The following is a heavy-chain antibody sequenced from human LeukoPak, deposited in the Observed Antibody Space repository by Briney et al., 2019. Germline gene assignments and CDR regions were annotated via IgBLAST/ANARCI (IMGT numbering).Heavy chain of an antibody. J-gene: IGHJ3*01. CDR3: ARDQRRLAARLAGDAFDL. D-gene: IGHD6-6*01. V-gene: IGHV3-33*01. CDR1: GFTFSIYG. CDR2: IWYDGSNK. Sequence: GGALRLSCAVSGFTFSIYGMHGVRQAPGKGLEWVAVIWYDGSNKYYAEPVKGRFTIPRDNSKNPLYLQMNSLRAENTAVYYCARDQRRLAARLAGDAFDLWGQRTMVTVSS.